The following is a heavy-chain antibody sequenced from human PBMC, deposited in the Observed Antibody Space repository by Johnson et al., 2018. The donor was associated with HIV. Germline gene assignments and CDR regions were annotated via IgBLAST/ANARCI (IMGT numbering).Heavy chain of an antibody. V-gene: IGHV3-30*03. CDR2: ISYDGSNE. J-gene: IGHJ3*02. CDR1: GFTFSSYD. D-gene: IGHD5-24*01. CDR3: ARGRERGMFDI. Sequence: QMQLVESGGGVVQPGRSLRLSCAASGFTFSSYDMHWVRQAPGKGMDWVAFISYDGSNEYYADSVKGRFTISRDNSKNALYLQMNSLRAEDTALYYCARGRERGMFDIWGQGTMVTVSS.